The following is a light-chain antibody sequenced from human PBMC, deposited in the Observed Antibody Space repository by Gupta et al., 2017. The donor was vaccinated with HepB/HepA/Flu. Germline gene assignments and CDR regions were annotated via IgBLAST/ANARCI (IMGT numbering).Light chain of an antibody. J-gene: IGKJ1*01. V-gene: IGKV3-20*01. CDR1: QSVRSNF. CDR2: GAS. Sequence: ENVLTQPPDTLFLSLGERATRSCRASQSVRSNFLAWYQQKPGQAPRLLIFGASSRAAGIPDRFSGSGSGKEFTLTISRLEPEEFAVYCCQQDCSLPYTFGQGTKVEIK. CDR3: QQDCSLPYT.